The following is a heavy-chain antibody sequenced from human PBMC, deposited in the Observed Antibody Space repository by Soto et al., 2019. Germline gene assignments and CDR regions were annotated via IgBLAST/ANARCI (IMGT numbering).Heavy chain of an antibody. V-gene: IGHV1-8*01. CDR2: MNPNSGNT. CDR1: GYTFTSYD. Sequence: QVQLVQSGAEVKKPGASVKVSCKASGYTFTSYDINWVRQATGQGLEWMGWMNPNSGNTGYAQKLQGRVTMTRNTSISTAYMELSSLRSEDTAVYYCARGYCTNGVCPHNNWGQGTLVTVSS. D-gene: IGHD2-8*01. J-gene: IGHJ4*02. CDR3: ARGYCTNGVCPHNN.